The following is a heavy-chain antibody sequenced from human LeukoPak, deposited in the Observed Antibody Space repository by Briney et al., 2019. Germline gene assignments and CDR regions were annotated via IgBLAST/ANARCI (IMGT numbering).Heavy chain of an antibody. J-gene: IGHJ4*02. D-gene: IGHD5-18*01. CDR1: GGSISSYY. CDR3: ARAPGMGASIDY. V-gene: IGHV4-59*01. CDR2: IYHSGST. Sequence: SETLSLTCTVSGGSISSYYWSWIRQPPGKGLEWIGYIYHSGSTNYNPSLKSRVTISVDTSKNQFSLRLSSVTAADTAVYYCARAPGMGASIDYWGQGTPVTVSS.